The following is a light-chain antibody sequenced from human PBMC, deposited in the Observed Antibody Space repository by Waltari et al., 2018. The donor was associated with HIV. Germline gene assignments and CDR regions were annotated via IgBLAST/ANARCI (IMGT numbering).Light chain of an antibody. Sequence: SVLTQPPSASGTPGQRVTISCSGSTSTLGRNDVFWYQHLPGAAPNLLIHRNNQRPSGVPDRFSGSTSGTSASLAISGLRSEDEADYYCVAWDDSLRGVVFGGGTKVAAL. CDR3: VAWDDSLRGVV. CDR1: TSTLGRND. J-gene: IGLJ2*01. CDR2: RNN. V-gene: IGLV1-47*01.